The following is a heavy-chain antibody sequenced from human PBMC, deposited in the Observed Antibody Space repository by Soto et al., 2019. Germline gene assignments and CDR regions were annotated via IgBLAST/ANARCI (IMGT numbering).Heavy chain of an antibody. V-gene: IGHV5-51*01. J-gene: IGHJ4*02. CDR2: IYPGDSDT. CDR3: ARLSNYDSSGYYFPAYFDY. D-gene: IGHD3-22*01. Sequence: EVQLVQSGAEVKKPGESLKISCKGSGYSFTSYWIGWVRQMPGKGLEWMGIIYPGDSDTRYSPSFQGQVTISADKSISTAYLQWSSLKASDTAMYYCARLSNYDSSGYYFPAYFDYWGQGTLVTVSS. CDR1: GYSFTSYW.